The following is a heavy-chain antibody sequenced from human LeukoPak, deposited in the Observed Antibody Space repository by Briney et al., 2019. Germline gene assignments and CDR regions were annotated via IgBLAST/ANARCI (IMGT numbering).Heavy chain of an antibody. J-gene: IGHJ2*01. Sequence: SETLSLTCTVSGGSISSYYWSWIRQPPGKGLEWIGYIYYSGSTNYNPSLKSRVTISVDTSKNQFSLKLSSVTAADTAVYYCARRRAIWSGYHHPNWYFDLWGRGTLVTVSS. CDR1: GGSISSYY. V-gene: IGHV4-59*01. D-gene: IGHD3-3*01. CDR2: IYYSGST. CDR3: ARRRAIWSGYHHPNWYFDL.